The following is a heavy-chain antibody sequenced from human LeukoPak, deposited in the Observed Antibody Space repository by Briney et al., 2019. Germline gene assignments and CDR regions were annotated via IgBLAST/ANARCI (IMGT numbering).Heavy chain of an antibody. J-gene: IGHJ5*02. CDR2: FYYSGST. D-gene: IGHD3-10*01. CDR3: ARHERSSITMIRGVKPKKWFDP. CDR1: GGSISSYY. Sequence: PSETLSLTCTVSGGSISSYYWSWIRQPPGKGLEWIGSFYYSGSTYYNPSLKSRVTISVDTSKNQFSLKLSSLTAADTAVYYCARHERSSITMIRGVKPKKWFDPWGQGTLVTVSS. V-gene: IGHV4-59*05.